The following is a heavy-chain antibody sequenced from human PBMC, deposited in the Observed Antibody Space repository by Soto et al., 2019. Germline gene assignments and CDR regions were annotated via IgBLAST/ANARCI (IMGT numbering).Heavy chain of an antibody. CDR2: ISSSSSYT. CDR1: GFTFSDYY. Sequence: PGGSLRLSCAASGFTFSDYYMSWIRQAPGKGLEWVSYISSSSSYTNYADSVKGRFTISRDNAKNSLYLQMNSLRDEDTAVYYCASGTRGSSSWYLYWGQGTLVTVSS. D-gene: IGHD6-13*01. V-gene: IGHV3-11*06. J-gene: IGHJ4*02. CDR3: ASGTRGSSSWYLY.